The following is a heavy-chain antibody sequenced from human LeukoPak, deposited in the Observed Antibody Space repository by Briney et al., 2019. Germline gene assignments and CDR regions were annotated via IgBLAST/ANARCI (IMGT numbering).Heavy chain of an antibody. CDR1: GYTFTNYY. J-gene: IGHJ4*02. CDR3: AREYCSSISCYGGDY. V-gene: IGHV1-18*04. CDR2: ISTYNGNT. Sequence: ASVKVSCKTSGYTFTNYYIHWVRQAPGQGLEWMGWISTYNGNTNYAQKLQGRVTMTTDTSTSTAYMELRSLRSDDTAVYYCAREYCSSISCYGGDYWGQGTLVTVSS. D-gene: IGHD2-2*01.